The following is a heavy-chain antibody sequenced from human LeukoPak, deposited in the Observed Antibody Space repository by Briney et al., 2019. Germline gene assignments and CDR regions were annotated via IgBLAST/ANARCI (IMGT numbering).Heavy chain of an antibody. V-gene: IGHV1-2*02. Sequence: GASVKVSCKASGYTFSDYYIQWVRQAPGQGLEWMGWINPNSGGTNYAQKFQGRVTLTRDTSISTAYMELSRLRSDDTAVYYCAREEGATMAANWFDPWGQGTLVTVSS. CDR2: INPNSGGT. J-gene: IGHJ5*02. CDR1: GYTFSDYY. D-gene: IGHD1-26*01. CDR3: AREEGATMAANWFDP.